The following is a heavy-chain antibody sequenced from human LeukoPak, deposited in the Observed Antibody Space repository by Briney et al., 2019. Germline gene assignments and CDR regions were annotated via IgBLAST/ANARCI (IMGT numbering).Heavy chain of an antibody. D-gene: IGHD6-13*01. CDR1: GFTVSSNY. CDR2: IYSGGST. CDR3: ARDQHSSSWYWFDP. J-gene: IGHJ5*02. Sequence: GGSLRLSCAASGFTVSSNYMSWVRQAPGKGLEWVSVIYSGGSTYYADSVKGRSTISRDNSKNTLYLQMNSLRAEDTAVYYCARDQHSSSWYWFDPWGQGTLVTVSS. V-gene: IGHV3-66*01.